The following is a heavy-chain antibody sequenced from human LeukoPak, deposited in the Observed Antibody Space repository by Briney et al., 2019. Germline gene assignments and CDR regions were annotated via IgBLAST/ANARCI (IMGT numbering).Heavy chain of an antibody. D-gene: IGHD5-12*01. Sequence: ASVKVSCKASGYTFTSYDINWVRQATGQGLEWMGWMNPNSGNTGFAQKFQGRLTMTRNTSISTAYMELSSLRSEDTAVYYCAKWGVYSGYDYADYWGQGTLVTVSS. V-gene: IGHV1-8*01. CDR3: AKWGVYSGYDYADY. CDR1: GYTFTSYD. CDR2: MNPNSGNT. J-gene: IGHJ4*02.